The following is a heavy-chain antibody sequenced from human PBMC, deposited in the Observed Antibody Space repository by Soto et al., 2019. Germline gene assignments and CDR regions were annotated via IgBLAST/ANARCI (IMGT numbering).Heavy chain of an antibody. CDR1: GFTFSSYG. V-gene: IGHV3-30*03. CDR2: ISYDGSNK. J-gene: IGHJ5*02. CDR3: ARDELQQQLVTNWFDP. Sequence: QVQLVESGGGVVQPGRSLRLSCAASGFTFSSYGMHWVRQAPGKGLEWVAVISYDGSNKYYADSVKGRFTISRDNSKNTLYLQMNSLRAEDTAVYYCARDELQQQLVTNWFDPWGQGTLVTVSS. D-gene: IGHD6-13*01.